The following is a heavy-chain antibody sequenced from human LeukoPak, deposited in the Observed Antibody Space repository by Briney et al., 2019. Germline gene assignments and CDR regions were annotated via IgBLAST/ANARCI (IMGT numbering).Heavy chain of an antibody. Sequence: GGSLRLSCAVSGITLSNYGMSWVRHAPGKGLEWVAGNSDSGGRTNYADSVKGRFTIYRDNPKNTLYVQMNSLRAEDTAVYFCAKRGVVIRVILVGFHKEAYYFDSWGQGALVTVSS. V-gene: IGHV3-23*01. J-gene: IGHJ4*02. D-gene: IGHD3-22*01. CDR2: NSDSGGRT. CDR3: AKRGVVIRVILVGFHKEAYYFDS. CDR1: GITLSNYG.